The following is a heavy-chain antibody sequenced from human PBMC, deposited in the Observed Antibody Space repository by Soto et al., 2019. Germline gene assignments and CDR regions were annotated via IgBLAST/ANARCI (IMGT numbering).Heavy chain of an antibody. CDR1: GGTFSSYA. D-gene: IGHD2-2*01. CDR3: ARLIVVVPAVSEDTFDI. CDR2: IIPIFGTP. V-gene: IGHV1-69*06. Sequence: GASVKVSCKASGGTFSSYAISWVRQAPGQGLEWMGRIIPIFGTPNYAQMFQGRVTITADRSTSTVYMELSSLRPEDTAVYYCARLIVVVPAVSEDTFDIWGQGTMVTVSS. J-gene: IGHJ3*02.